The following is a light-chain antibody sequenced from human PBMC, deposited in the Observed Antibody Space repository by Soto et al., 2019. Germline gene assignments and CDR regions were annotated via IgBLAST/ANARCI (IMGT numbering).Light chain of an antibody. CDR2: DVS. J-gene: IGLJ1*01. CDR1: SSDVGFYNY. V-gene: IGLV2-14*03. Sequence: QSVLTQPASVSGSPGQSITIPCTGTSSDVGFYNYVSWYQHHPGKAPKLMIYDVSNRPSGVSDRFSGSKSGNTASLTISGLQADDEADYYCSSYTSTNTLFVFGTGTKVTVL. CDR3: SSYTSTNTLFV.